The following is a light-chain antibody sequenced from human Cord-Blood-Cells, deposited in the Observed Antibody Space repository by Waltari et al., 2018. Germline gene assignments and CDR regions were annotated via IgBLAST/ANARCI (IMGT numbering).Light chain of an antibody. CDR1: SLRSYY. CDR2: GKN. CDR3: NSRDSSGNHLWV. J-gene: IGLJ3*02. Sequence: AVSVALGQTVRITCQGDSLRSYYASWYQQKPGQAPVLVIYGKNNRPSGIPDRFSGSSSGNTASLTITGAQAEDEADYYCNSRDSSGNHLWVFGGGTKLTVL. V-gene: IGLV3-19*01.